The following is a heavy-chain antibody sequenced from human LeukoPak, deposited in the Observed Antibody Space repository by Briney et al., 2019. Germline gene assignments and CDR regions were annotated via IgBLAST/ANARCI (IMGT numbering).Heavy chain of an antibody. CDR2: INPNSGGT. CDR3: ASSEYSSGWYRGY. CDR1: GYTFTGYY. D-gene: IGHD6-19*01. J-gene: IGHJ4*02. Sequence: ASVKVSCKASGYTFTGYYMHWVRQAPGQGLEWMGWINPNSGGTNYAQKFQGRVTMTRDTSISTAYMELSRLRSDDTAVYYCASSEYSSGWYRGYWGQGTLVTVSS. V-gene: IGHV1-2*02.